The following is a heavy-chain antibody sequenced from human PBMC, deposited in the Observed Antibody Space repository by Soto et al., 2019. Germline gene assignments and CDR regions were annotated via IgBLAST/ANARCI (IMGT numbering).Heavy chain of an antibody. CDR2: MSSSGVT. Sequence: PSETVCLTCTVAGGSISNKYWSWIRQPAGNGLEWIGRMSSSGVTNYSPSLKSRVTMSVDIAKNKFSLKLSSVTATDATVYYCAIPLDSSGWYCDDAFNIWGQRTLVTVS. J-gene: IGHJ3*02. CDR3: AIPLDSSGWYCDDAFNI. V-gene: IGHV4-4*07. D-gene: IGHD6-19*01. CDR1: GGSISNKY.